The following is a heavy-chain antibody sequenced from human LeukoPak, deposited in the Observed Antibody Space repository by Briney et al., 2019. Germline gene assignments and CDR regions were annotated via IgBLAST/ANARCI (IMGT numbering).Heavy chain of an antibody. Sequence: GGSLRLSCAASGFPFSSYAMSWVRQAPGKGLEWVSAISGSGGSTYYADSVKGRFTISRDNSKNTPQLQMNSLRAEDTAVYYCANSPMVRGVTRLFDYWGQGTLVTVSS. CDR2: ISGSGGST. D-gene: IGHD3-10*01. CDR1: GFPFSSYA. CDR3: ANSPMVRGVTRLFDY. J-gene: IGHJ4*02. V-gene: IGHV3-23*01.